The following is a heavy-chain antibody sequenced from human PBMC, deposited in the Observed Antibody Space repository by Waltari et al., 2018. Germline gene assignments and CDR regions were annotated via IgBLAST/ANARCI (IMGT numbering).Heavy chain of an antibody. Sequence: QVQLVESGGGVVQPGRSLRLSCAASGFTFRSYGMPWVRQAPGKGLEWVAVVWYDGTNKYYADSVKGRFTISRDNSKNTLNLQMNSLRVEDTAVYYCTKGRSYDSSGYYYGDWGQGTLVTVSS. CDR2: VWYDGTNK. CDR1: GFTFRSYG. CDR3: TKGRSYDSSGYYYGD. J-gene: IGHJ4*02. V-gene: IGHV3-33*06. D-gene: IGHD3-22*01.